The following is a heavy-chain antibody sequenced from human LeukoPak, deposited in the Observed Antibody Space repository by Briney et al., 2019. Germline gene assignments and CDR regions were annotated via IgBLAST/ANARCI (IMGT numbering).Heavy chain of an antibody. CDR1: GGSISSYY. Sequence: RSETLSLTCTVSGGSISSYYWRWIRQPPGKGLEWIGYIYYSGSTNYNPSLKSRVTISVDTANNQFSLYLSSVTAADTAVYDCARGLYYGSGSYYYFDYWGQGTLVTVSS. J-gene: IGHJ4*02. CDR3: ARGLYYGSGSYYYFDY. CDR2: IYYSGST. D-gene: IGHD3-10*01. V-gene: IGHV4-59*01.